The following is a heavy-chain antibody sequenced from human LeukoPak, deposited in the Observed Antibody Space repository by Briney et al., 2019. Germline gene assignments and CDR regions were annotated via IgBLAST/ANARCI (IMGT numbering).Heavy chain of an antibody. D-gene: IGHD3-10*01. V-gene: IGHV3-74*03. Sequence: PGGSLRLSCVASGFTFSSYWMHWVRQAPGKGLVWVSRIKSDGSATTYADFVKGRFTVSRDNAKNTLYLQMSSLRAEDTAMYFCARVGGRGSIGGDCWGQGTLVTVSS. J-gene: IGHJ4*02. CDR1: GFTFSSYW. CDR2: IKSDGSAT. CDR3: ARVGGRGSIGGDC.